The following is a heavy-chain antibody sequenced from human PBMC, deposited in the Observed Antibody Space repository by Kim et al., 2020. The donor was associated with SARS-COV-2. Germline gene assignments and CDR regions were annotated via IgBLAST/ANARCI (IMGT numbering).Heavy chain of an antibody. V-gene: IGHV3-23*01. Sequence: SVKGRFTIARDNSNNALDRQMNGLRAEDTAVYYCAKFGIVVVPAAHPFDYWGQGTLVTVSS. D-gene: IGHD2-2*01. CDR3: AKFGIVVVPAAHPFDY. J-gene: IGHJ4*02.